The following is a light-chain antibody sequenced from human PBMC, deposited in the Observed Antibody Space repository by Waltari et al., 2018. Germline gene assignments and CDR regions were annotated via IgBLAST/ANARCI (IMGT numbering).Light chain of an antibody. V-gene: IGKV1-9*01. CDR1: QGISSY. J-gene: IGKJ2*01. CDR2: AAS. CDR3: QQLNSYPYT. Sequence: DIQLTQSPSFLSASVGDRVPITCRANQGISSYLAWYQQKPGKAPKLLIYAASTLQSGVPSRFSGSGSGTEFTLTISSLQPEDFATYYCQQLNSYPYTFGQGTKLEIK.